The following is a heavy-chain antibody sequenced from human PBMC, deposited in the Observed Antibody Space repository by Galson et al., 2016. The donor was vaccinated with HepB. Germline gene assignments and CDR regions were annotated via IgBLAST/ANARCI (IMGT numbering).Heavy chain of an antibody. CDR1: GFTFSSYG. CDR2: ISYDGNSK. D-gene: IGHD5-18*01. CDR3: AKSVGIQLWLDHAFDI. J-gene: IGHJ3*02. Sequence: SLRLSCAASGFTFSSYGMHWVRQAPGKGLEWVAVISYDGNSKYYADSVKGRFTISRDNSKNTLYVQMNSPRAEDTAVYYCAKSVGIQLWLDHAFDIWGQGTIVTVSS. V-gene: IGHV3-30*18.